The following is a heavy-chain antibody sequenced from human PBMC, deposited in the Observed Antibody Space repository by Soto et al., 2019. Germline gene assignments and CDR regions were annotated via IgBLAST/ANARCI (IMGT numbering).Heavy chain of an antibody. V-gene: IGHV3-30-3*01. D-gene: IGHD2-21*02. CDR2: ISYDGSNK. Sequence: QVQLVESGGGVVQPGRSLRLSCAASGFTFSSYAMHWVRQAPGKGLEWVAVISYDGSNKYYADSVKGRFTISRDNSKNTLYLQMNSLRAEDTAVYYCARGGGSIVVVTAIRRADYGMDVWGQGTTVTVSS. J-gene: IGHJ6*02. CDR3: ARGGGSIVVVTAIRRADYGMDV. CDR1: GFTFSSYA.